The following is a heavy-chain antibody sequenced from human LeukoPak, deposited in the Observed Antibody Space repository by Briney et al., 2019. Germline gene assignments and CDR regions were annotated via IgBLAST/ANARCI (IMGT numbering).Heavy chain of an antibody. D-gene: IGHD3-9*01. CDR1: GYTFTGYY. Sequence: ASVKVSCKASGYTFTGYYMHWVRQAPGQGLEWMGWINPNSGDTNYAQKFQGRVTMTRDTPISTAYMELSRLRSDDTAVYYCARGFDWLSYYFDYWGQGTLVTVSS. CDR3: ARGFDWLSYYFDY. CDR2: INPNSGDT. J-gene: IGHJ4*02. V-gene: IGHV1-2*02.